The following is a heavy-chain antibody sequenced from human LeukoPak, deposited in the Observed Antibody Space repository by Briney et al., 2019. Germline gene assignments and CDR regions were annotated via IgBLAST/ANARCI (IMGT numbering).Heavy chain of an antibody. Sequence: SETLSLTCTVSGGSISSSSYYWGWIRQPPGKGLEWIGSIYYSGSTYYNPSLKSRVTISVDTSKNQFSLKLSSVTAADTAVYYCAREVVAAAFGQGAAAVRTHGFDPWGQGTLVTVSS. V-gene: IGHV4-39*07. J-gene: IGHJ5*02. D-gene: IGHD6-13*01. CDR3: AREVVAAAFGQGAAAVRTHGFDP. CDR1: GGSISSSSYY. CDR2: IYYSGST.